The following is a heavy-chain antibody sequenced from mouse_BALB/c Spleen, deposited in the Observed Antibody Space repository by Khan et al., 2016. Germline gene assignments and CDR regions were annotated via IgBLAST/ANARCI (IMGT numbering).Heavy chain of an antibody. V-gene: IGHV3-2*02. CDR2: ISYSGST. CDR3: ATTVVAPRFAY. Sequence: EVQLQESGPGLVKPSQSLSLTCTVTGYSITSDYAWNWIRQFPGNKLEWMGYISYSGSTSYNPSLKSRISITRDTSKTQFFLQLNSVTTEDTATYYCATTVVAPRFAYWGQGTLVTVSA. J-gene: IGHJ3*01. CDR1: GYSITSDYA. D-gene: IGHD1-1*01.